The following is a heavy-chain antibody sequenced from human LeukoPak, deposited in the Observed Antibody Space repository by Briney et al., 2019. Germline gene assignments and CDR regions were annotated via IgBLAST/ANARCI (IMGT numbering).Heavy chain of an antibody. V-gene: IGHV4-39*07. CDR1: GGSISSSSYY. CDR2: IYYSGST. CDR3: ARGTREYYYGSGSYSGWFDP. D-gene: IGHD3-10*01. J-gene: IGHJ5*02. Sequence: SETLSLTCTVSGGSISSSSYYWGWIRQPPGKGLEWIGSIYYSGSTYYNPSLKSQVTILVDTSKNQFSLKLSSVTAADTAVYYCARGTREYYYGSGSYSGWFDPWGQGTLVTVSS.